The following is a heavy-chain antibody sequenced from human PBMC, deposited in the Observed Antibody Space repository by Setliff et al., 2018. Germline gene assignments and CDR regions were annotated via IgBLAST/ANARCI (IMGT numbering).Heavy chain of an antibody. CDR3: ARVQPLRFFFDY. CDR2: IHYSGNT. CDR1: GGSINSGGYY. V-gene: IGHV4-31*03. Sequence: PSETLSLTCTVSGGSINSGGYYWTWVRKLPGKGLEWIGYIHYSGNTKYNPPLKSRLTISVDTAMNQFALELRSVTAADTAVYFCARVQPLRFFFDYWGHGALVTVS. J-gene: IGHJ4*01.